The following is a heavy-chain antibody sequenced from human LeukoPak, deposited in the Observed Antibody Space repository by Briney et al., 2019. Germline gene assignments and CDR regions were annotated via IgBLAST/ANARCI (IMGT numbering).Heavy chain of an antibody. CDR2: IYYSGST. V-gene: IGHV4-59*01. J-gene: IGHJ5*02. CDR1: GGSISSYY. CDR3: ARGPYYYGSGSSNRFDP. Sequence: SETLSLTCTVSGGSISSYYWSWIRQPPGKGLEWIGYIYYSGSTNYNPSLKSRVTISVDTSKNQFSLKLSSVTAADTAVYYCARGPYYYGSGSSNRFDPWGQGTLVTVSS. D-gene: IGHD3-10*01.